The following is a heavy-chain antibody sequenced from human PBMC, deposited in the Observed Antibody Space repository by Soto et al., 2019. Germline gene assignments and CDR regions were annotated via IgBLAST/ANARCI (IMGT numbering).Heavy chain of an antibody. CDR2: IYYSGST. CDR1: GGSISSGSYY. J-gene: IGHJ6*02. CDR3: ARRESYSSGWYTYYYGMDV. V-gene: IGHV4-39*01. D-gene: IGHD6-19*01. Sequence: LETLSLTCTVSGGSISSGSYYWGWIRQPPVKGLEWIGSIYYSGSTYYNPSLKSRVTISVDTSKNQFSLKLSSVTAADTAVYYCARRESYSSGWYTYYYGMDVWGQGTTVS.